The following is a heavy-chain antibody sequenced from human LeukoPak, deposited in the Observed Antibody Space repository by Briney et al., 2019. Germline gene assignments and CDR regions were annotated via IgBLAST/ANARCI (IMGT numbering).Heavy chain of an antibody. CDR1: GGSISSGGYS. Sequence: PSQTLSLTCAVSGGSISSGGYSWSWIRQPPGKGLEWIGYIYHSGSTYYNPSLKSRVTISVDRPKNQFSLKLSSVTAADTAVYYCARRGVYNWFDPWGQGTLVTVSS. CDR2: IYHSGST. D-gene: IGHD5-12*01. V-gene: IGHV4-30-2*01. CDR3: ARRGVYNWFDP. J-gene: IGHJ5*02.